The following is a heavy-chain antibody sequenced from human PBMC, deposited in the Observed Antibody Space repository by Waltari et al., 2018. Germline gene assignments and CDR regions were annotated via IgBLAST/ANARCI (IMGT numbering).Heavy chain of an antibody. CDR2: IDSYGTT. D-gene: IGHD2-2*01. J-gene: IGHJ4*02. Sequence: QVHLQESGPGVVKPSETLSLWCAVSGGSVSNSYWSWIRQPPGKALEWIGYIDSYGTTVYNPSLKRRVTLLIDTSSNRLFLNLRSLTAADTAIYYCAKERTEAWGAKPLVYWGQGILVTVSS. CDR1: GGSVSNSY. CDR3: AKERTEAWGAKPLVY. V-gene: IGHV4-59*02.